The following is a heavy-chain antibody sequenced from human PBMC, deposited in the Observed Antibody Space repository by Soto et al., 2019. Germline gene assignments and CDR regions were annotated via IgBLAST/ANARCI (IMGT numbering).Heavy chain of an antibody. Sequence: QVQLVQSGAEVKKPGASVKVSCKASGYTFTSYDINWVRQATGQGLEWMGWMNPNSGNTGYAQKFQGRVTMTRNTSISTSYMELSSLRSEDTAVYYCARGDFCSSTSCYRGGTRNWGQGTLVTVSS. CDR2: MNPNSGNT. CDR1: GYTFTSYD. D-gene: IGHD2-2*02. J-gene: IGHJ4*02. V-gene: IGHV1-8*01. CDR3: ARGDFCSSTSCYRGGTRN.